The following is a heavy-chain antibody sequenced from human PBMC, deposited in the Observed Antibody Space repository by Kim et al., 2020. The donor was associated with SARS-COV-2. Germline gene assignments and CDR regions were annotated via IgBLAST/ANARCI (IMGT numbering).Heavy chain of an antibody. CDR2: INAGNGNT. J-gene: IGHJ4*02. V-gene: IGHV1-3*01. CDR1: GYTFTSYA. Sequence: ASVKVSCKASGYTFTSYAMHWVRQAPGQRLEWMGWINAGNGNTKYSQKFQGRVTITRDTSASTAYMELSSLRSEDTAVYYCARATYDFWSGYYGPFDYWGQGTLVTVSS. CDR3: ARATYDFWSGYYGPFDY. D-gene: IGHD3-3*01.